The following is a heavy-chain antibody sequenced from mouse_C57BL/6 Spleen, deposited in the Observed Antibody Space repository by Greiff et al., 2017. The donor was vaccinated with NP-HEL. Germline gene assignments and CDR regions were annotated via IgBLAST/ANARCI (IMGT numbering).Heavy chain of an antibody. CDR2: INPNNGGT. Sequence: EVQLQQSGPELVKPGASVKISCKASGYTFTDYYMNWVKQSHGKSLEWIGDINPNNGGTSYNQKFKGKATLTVDKSSSTAYMELRSLTSEDSAVYYCARQITTENPYAMDYWGQGTSVTVSS. D-gene: IGHD1-1*01. CDR1: GYTFTDYY. J-gene: IGHJ4*01. CDR3: ARQITTENPYAMDY. V-gene: IGHV1-26*01.